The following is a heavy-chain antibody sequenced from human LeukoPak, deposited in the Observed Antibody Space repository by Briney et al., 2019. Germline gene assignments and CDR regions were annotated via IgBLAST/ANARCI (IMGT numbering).Heavy chain of an antibody. CDR2: IDPFDSNT. CDR1: GYSFSSFW. V-gene: IGHV5-10-1*01. D-gene: IGHD5-12*01. Sequence: HGESLKISCEGSGYSFSSFWINWVRQMPGKGLEWMGRIDPFDSNTNYSPSFEGHVSISADKSMSTAYLQWTSLKASDTAIYYCARGLYSGYYMSGYWGQGTRVTVSS. J-gene: IGHJ4*02. CDR3: ARGLYSGYYMSGY.